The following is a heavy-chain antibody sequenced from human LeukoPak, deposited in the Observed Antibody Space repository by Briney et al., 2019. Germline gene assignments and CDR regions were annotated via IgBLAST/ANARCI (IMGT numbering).Heavy chain of an antibody. CDR1: GYTFSSYG. J-gene: IGHJ4*02. Sequence: ASVKVSCKASGYTFSSYGIIWVRQAPGQGLQWMGWVSPFNGNTDYAPKLQGRVTMTTDTSTTTAYMELRSLASDDTAVYYCARRGGSYSHSDFWGQGTLVTVSS. CDR2: VSPFNGNT. CDR3: ARRGGSYSHSDF. D-gene: IGHD1-26*01. V-gene: IGHV1-18*01.